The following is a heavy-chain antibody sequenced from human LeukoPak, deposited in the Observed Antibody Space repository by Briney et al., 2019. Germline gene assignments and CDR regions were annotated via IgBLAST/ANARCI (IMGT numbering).Heavy chain of an antibody. CDR3: ARQYGYSYGNFDY. V-gene: IGHV4-39*01. CDR1: GGSISSYSYY. CDR2: IYYSGST. D-gene: IGHD5-18*01. Sequence: SETLSLTCTVSGGSISSYSYYWGWIRQPPGKGLEWIGSIYYSGSTYYNSSLKSRFTISVDTSKKQFSLKLSSVTAADTAVYYCARQYGYSYGNFDYWGQGTLVTVSS. J-gene: IGHJ4*02.